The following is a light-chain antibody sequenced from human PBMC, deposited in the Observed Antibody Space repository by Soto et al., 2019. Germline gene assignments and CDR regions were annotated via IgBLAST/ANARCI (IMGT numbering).Light chain of an antibody. J-gene: IGKJ4*02. CDR3: QKYDNLPLT. V-gene: IGKV1-8*01. Sequence: ALRMTQSPSSLSSSTGDRVTIPCRGSQGISSYLAWYQQKTWKAPKLLIYAASTWQSGVPSRFSGSGSGTDFNFTINSLQPEDIATYYCQKYDNLPLTCGGGTKVDIK. CDR2: AAS. CDR1: QGISSY.